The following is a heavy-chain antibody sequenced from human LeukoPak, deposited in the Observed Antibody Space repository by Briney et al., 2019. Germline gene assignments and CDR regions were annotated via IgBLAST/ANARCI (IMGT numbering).Heavy chain of an antibody. V-gene: IGHV4-39*01. CDR2: MYHTGST. CDR3: ARPSRYGNYYY. J-gene: IGHJ4*02. CDR1: GDSISGSSYY. D-gene: IGHD3-10*01. Sequence: KPSETLSLTCTVSGDSISGSSYYWGWIRQPPGKGLEWIGSMYHTGSTYYNPSLKSRVTISVDTSKNQFSLKLSSVTAADTAVYYCARPSRYGNYYYWGQGTLVTVSS.